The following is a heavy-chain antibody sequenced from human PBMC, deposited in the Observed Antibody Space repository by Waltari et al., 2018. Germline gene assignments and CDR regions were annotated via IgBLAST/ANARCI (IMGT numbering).Heavy chain of an antibody. J-gene: IGHJ2*01. CDR1: GGSMNSYY. Sequence: QVQLQESGPGLVKPSETLSLTCTVSGGSMNSYYWTWIRQPPGKGLEWIGYIYYSGSTNSNPSLNSRVTMSVDTSKNQFSLRLNSVTAADTAVYYCARQGYYDSGGYHWYFDLWGRGTLVTVSS. CDR3: ARQGYYDSGGYHWYFDL. CDR2: IYYSGST. D-gene: IGHD3-22*01. V-gene: IGHV4-59*08.